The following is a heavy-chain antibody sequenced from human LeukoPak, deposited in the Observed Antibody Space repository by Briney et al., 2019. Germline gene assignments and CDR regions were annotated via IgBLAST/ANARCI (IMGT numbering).Heavy chain of an antibody. J-gene: IGHJ6*04. CDR1: GGSVRSGSYY. CDR3: ARVLATVTTGGMDV. V-gene: IGHV4-61*01. D-gene: IGHD4-17*01. CDR2: IYYSGST. Sequence: KPSETLSLTCTVSGGSVRSGSYYWSWIRQPPGKGLEWVGYIYYSGSTNYNPSLKSRITISVDTSKNQFSLKLSSVTAADTAVYYCARVLATVTTGGMDVWGKGTTVTVSS.